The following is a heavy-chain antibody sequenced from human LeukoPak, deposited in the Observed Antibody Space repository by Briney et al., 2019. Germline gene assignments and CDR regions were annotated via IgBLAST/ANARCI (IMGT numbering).Heavy chain of an antibody. D-gene: IGHD6-13*01. CDR1: GFTFRSYW. Sequence: GVSLRLFCAASGFTFRSYWMHWVRQAQGKGLVWVSRISSDGSDTNYADSVKGRFTISRDNAKNTLYLPMNSLRAEDTAVYYCARGSYSLGGFDYWGQGTLVTVSS. J-gene: IGHJ4*02. CDR2: ISSDGSDT. CDR3: ARGSYSLGGFDY. V-gene: IGHV3-74*01.